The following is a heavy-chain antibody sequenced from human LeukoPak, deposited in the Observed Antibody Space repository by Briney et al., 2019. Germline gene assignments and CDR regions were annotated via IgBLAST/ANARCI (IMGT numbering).Heavy chain of an antibody. J-gene: IGHJ3*02. V-gene: IGHV3-43*01. CDR1: GFTFDDYT. CDR3: ARTYGSVEGAFDI. Sequence: GGSLRLSCAASGFTFDDYTMHWVRQAPGKGLEWVSLISWDGGSTYYADSVKGRFTISRDNAKNSLYLQMNSLRAEDTAVYYCARTYGSVEGAFDIWGQGTMVTVSS. D-gene: IGHD3-10*01. CDR2: ISWDGGST.